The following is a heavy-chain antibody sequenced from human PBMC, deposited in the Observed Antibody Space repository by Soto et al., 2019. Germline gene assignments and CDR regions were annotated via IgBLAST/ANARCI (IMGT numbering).Heavy chain of an antibody. J-gene: IGHJ5*02. CDR3: ARAVSPYFGTWFDP. D-gene: IGHD3-10*01. Sequence: QLQLQESGPGLVEPSETLSLTCAVSGGSITSGNSYSWAWIRQPPGRGLEWIGSISQTGATSYNPSLKSRVSVSLDKSKNQFSLRLSSVTAADMAVYYCARAVSPYFGTWFDPWGQGTLVTVSS. CDR2: ISQTGAT. CDR1: GGSITSGNSYS. V-gene: IGHV4-30-2*01.